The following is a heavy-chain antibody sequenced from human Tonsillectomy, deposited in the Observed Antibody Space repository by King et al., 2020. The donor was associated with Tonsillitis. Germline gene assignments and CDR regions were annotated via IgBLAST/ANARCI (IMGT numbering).Heavy chain of an antibody. J-gene: IGHJ4*01. CDR1: GGSFSSDNYY. D-gene: IGHD2-8*01. CDR3: ARGSNGATGDY. CDR2: IYYSGRT. Sequence: QLQESGPGLVKPSQTLSLTCTVSGGSFSSDNYYWSWIRQPPGKGLEWIGYIYYSGRTYYNPSLKSRVTISVDTSKNQFSLKLSSVTAADTAVYYCARGSNGATGDYWGHGTLVTVSS. V-gene: IGHV4-30-4*01.